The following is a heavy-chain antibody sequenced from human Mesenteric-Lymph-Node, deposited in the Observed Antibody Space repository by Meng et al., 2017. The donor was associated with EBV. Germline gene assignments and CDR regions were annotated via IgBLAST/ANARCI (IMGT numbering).Heavy chain of an antibody. CDR2: IYYSGTT. J-gene: IGHJ4*02. CDR3: ARQYGSSFNY. Sequence: HLQESGPGLVRPSGTLSLICTVSSDSISSTSYHWGWFGQPPGKVLEWIGSIYYSGTTYFNPSLESRVSISVDTSKKQFSLRLTSVTAANTAVYYFARQYGSSFNYWGQGTLVTVSS. CDR1: SDSISSTSYH. D-gene: IGHD3-10*01. V-gene: IGHV4-39*01.